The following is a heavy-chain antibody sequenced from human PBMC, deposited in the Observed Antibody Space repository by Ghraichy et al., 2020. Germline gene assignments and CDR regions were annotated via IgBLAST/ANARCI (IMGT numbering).Heavy chain of an antibody. D-gene: IGHD3-22*01. Sequence: GGSLRLSCAASGFTFNSYAMHWVRQAPGKGLEWVAVISYDGSNKNYADSVKGRFTISRDNSKNTLYLQMNSLRAEDTAVYYCARKTYYDRAFHFDYWGQGTLVTVSS. J-gene: IGHJ4*02. CDR2: ISYDGSNK. V-gene: IGHV3-30-3*01. CDR1: GFTFNSYA. CDR3: ARKTYYDRAFHFDY.